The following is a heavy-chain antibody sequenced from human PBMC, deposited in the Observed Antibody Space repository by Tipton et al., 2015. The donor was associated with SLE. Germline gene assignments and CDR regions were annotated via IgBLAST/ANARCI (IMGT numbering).Heavy chain of an antibody. V-gene: IGHV3-30*04. D-gene: IGHD6-13*01. CDR2: ISYDGSNK. Sequence: SLRLSCAASGFTFSIYAMHWVRQAPGKGLEWVAVISYDGSNKKYADSVRGRFTISRDLSKNTLYLQMNSLRPEDMAVYYCAAALVLNFDYWGQGTLVTVSS. CDR3: AAALVLNFDY. J-gene: IGHJ4*02. CDR1: GFTFSIYA.